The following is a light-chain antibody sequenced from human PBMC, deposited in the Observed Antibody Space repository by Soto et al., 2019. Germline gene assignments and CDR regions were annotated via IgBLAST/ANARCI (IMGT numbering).Light chain of an antibody. CDR3: QQFGTSRLT. CDR2: EAS. CDR1: QSVSSS. J-gene: IGKJ4*01. Sequence: EIVLTQSPATLSLSPGERATLSCRASQSVSSSLAWYQQKLGQAPRLLIYEASDRATGIPARFSGSGSGTDFTLIISRLEPEDFAMYYCQQFGTSRLTFGGGTKVEIK. V-gene: IGKV3-11*01.